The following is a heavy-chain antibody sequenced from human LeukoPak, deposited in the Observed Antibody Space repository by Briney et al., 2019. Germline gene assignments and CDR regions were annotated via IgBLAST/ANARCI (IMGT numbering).Heavy chain of an antibody. Sequence: PSETLSLTCAVYGGSFSGYYWSWIRQPPGKGLEWIGEINHSGNTNYNPSLKSRVTISVDTSKNQFSLKLSSMTAADTAVYYCARVGLFLLDYWGQGTLVTVSS. V-gene: IGHV4-34*01. J-gene: IGHJ4*02. D-gene: IGHD3-22*01. CDR3: ARVGLFLLDY. CDR2: INHSGNT. CDR1: GGSFSGYY.